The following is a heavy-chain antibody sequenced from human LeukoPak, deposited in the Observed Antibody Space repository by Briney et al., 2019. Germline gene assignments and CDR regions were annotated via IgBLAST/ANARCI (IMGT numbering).Heavy chain of an antibody. J-gene: IGHJ6*04. CDR3: ARGGSRVTTAGTMDV. D-gene: IGHD1-14*01. Sequence: PGGSLRLSCAASGFAFNSQTMSWVRQSPGKGLEWVANIKQDGNEKYYVDSVKGRFTISRDNANNLLYLEMNSLRAEDAAIYYCARGGSRVTTAGTMDVWGLGTTVTVFS. V-gene: IGHV3-7*03. CDR2: IKQDGNEK. CDR1: GFAFNSQT.